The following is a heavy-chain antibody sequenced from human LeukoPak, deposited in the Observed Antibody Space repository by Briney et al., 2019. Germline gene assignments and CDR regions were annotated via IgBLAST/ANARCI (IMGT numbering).Heavy chain of an antibody. CDR2: IIPIFGTA. CDR1: GGTFSSYA. D-gene: IGHD2-2*01. J-gene: IGHJ5*02. CDR3: ARARRHIVVVPAATQFDP. Sequence: ASVKVSCKASGGTFSSYAISWVRQAPGQGLGWMGGIIPIFGTANYAQKFQGRVTITADESTSTAYMELSSLRSEDTAVYYCARARRHIVVVPAATQFDPWGQGTLVTVSS. V-gene: IGHV1-69*13.